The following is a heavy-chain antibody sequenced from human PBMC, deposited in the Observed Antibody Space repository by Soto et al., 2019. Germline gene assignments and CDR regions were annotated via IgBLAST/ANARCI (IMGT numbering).Heavy chain of an antibody. D-gene: IGHD4-17*01. CDR1: GYTFTGYY. V-gene: IGHV1-2*04. CDR3: ARESEYGDYVFDY. J-gene: IGHJ4*02. Sequence: ASVKVSCKASGYTFTGYYMHWVRQAPGQGLEWMGWINPNSGGTNYAQKFQGWVTMIRDTSISTAYMELSRLRSDDTAVYYCARESEYGDYVFDYWGQGTLVTVSS. CDR2: INPNSGGT.